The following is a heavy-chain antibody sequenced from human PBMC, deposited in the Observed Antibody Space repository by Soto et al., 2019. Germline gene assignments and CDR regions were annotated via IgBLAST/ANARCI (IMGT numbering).Heavy chain of an antibody. CDR1: GYTFTSYD. CDR2: MNPNSGNT. D-gene: IGHD1-7*01. CDR3: ARGTGTTLGYYYGMDV. Sequence: QVQLVQSGAEVKKPGASVKVSCKASGYTFTSYDINWVRQATGQGLEWMGWMNPNSGNTGYAQKFQGRVTMTRNTSINTAYMELSSLRSEDTAVYYCARGTGTTLGYYYGMDVWGQGTTVTVSS. J-gene: IGHJ6*02. V-gene: IGHV1-8*01.